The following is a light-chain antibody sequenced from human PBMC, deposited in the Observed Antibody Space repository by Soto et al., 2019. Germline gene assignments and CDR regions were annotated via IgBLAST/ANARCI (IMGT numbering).Light chain of an antibody. CDR3: CAYSTSGTHV. CDR2: DVN. J-gene: IGLJ1*01. V-gene: IGLV2-14*03. CDR1: SSDVGGYDY. Sequence: QSVLTQPPSASGSPGQSVTISCTGTSSDVGGYDYVSWHQQHPGKAPKLIIYDVNNRPSGVPSRFSGSKSGNTASLIISGLQNEDEADYYCCAYSTSGTHVFGTGTKVTVL.